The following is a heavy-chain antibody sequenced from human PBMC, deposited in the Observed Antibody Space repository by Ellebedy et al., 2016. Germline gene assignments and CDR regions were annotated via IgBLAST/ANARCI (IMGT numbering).Heavy chain of an antibody. CDR1: GGSFSGYY. CDR2: IYYSGST. J-gene: IGHJ3*02. V-gene: IGHV4-59*01. D-gene: IGHD4-23*01. CDR3: ARDLGGGRGAFDI. Sequence: SQTLSLTCAVYGGSFSGYYWSWIRQPPGKGLEWIGYIYYSGSTNYNPSLKGRVTISVDTSKNQFSLKLSSVTAADTAVYYCARDLGGGRGAFDIWGQGTMVTVSS.